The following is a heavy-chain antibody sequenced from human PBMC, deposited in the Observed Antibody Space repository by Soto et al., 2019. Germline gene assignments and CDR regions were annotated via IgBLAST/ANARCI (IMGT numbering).Heavy chain of an antibody. D-gene: IGHD2-15*01. CDR2: IIPIFGTA. CDR3: ARVKVDYYGMDV. J-gene: IGHJ6*02. V-gene: IGHV1-69*13. Sequence: SVKVSSKASGRTFSSYAISWVRQAPGQGLEWMGGIIPIFGTANYAQKFQGRVTITADESTSTAYMELSSLRSEDTAVYYCARVKVDYYGMDVWGQGTTVTVSS. CDR1: GRTFSSYA.